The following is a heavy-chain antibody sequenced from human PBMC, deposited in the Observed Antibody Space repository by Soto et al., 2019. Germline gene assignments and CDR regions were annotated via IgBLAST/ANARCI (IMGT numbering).Heavy chain of an antibody. J-gene: IGHJ4*02. CDR3: VKGGQLLAEGDGY. Sequence: EVQLVESGGGLVQPGRSLRLSCAASGFTFDDYAMHWVRQAPGKGLEWVSGISWNSGSIGYADSVKGRFTISRDNAKNSLYLQMNSLRAEDTALYYCVKGGQLLAEGDGYWGQGTLVTVSS. CDR1: GFTFDDYA. V-gene: IGHV3-9*01. CDR2: ISWNSGSI. D-gene: IGHD2-2*01.